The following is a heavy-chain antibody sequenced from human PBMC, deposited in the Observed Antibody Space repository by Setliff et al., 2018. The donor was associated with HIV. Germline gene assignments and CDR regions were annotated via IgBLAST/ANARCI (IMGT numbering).Heavy chain of an antibody. CDR3: ARASGAKYYYGMDV. CDR2: MSDIGST. Sequence: PSETLSLTCSVSGASLVSGTYFWNWVRQSPGKGLEWIGYMSDIGSTYYNPSLKSRVTISADTSRNGFSLNLNSVTAADTAVYFCARASGAKYYYGMDVWGQGTTVTVSS. V-gene: IGHV4-30-4*08. J-gene: IGHJ6*02. D-gene: IGHD1-26*01. CDR1: GASLVSGTYF.